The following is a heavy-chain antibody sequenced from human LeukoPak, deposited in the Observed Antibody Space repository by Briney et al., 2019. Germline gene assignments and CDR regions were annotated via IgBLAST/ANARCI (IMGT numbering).Heavy chain of an antibody. D-gene: IGHD6-19*01. CDR1: GGSISSGRYY. J-gene: IGHJ3*02. V-gene: IGHV4-39*01. CDR2: IHYSGST. CDR3: ARQIAVAGEWAFDI. Sequence: SETLSLTCTVSGGSISSGRYYWGWIRQPPGKGLEWIGSIHYSGSTYYNPSLNSRVSMSVDTSKNHFPLKLTSVTAADTAVYYCARQIAVAGEWAFDIWGQGTMVTVSS.